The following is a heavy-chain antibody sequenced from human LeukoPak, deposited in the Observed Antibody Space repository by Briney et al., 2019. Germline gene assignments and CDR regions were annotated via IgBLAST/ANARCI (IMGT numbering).Heavy chain of an antibody. J-gene: IGHJ3*02. CDR2: ISYDGSNK. CDR1: GFTFSSYG. Sequence: GGSLRLSCAASGFTFSSYGMHWVRQAPGKGLEWVAVISYDGSNKYYADSVKGRFTISKDNSKNTLYLQMNSLRAEDTAVYYCAGWTIVVGATRVGAFDIWGQGTMVTVSS. V-gene: IGHV3-30*03. D-gene: IGHD1-26*01. CDR3: AGWTIVVGATRVGAFDI.